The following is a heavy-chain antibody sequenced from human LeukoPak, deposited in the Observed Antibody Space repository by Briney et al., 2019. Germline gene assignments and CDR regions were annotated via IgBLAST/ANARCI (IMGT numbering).Heavy chain of an antibody. Sequence: GGSLSLSCAASGFTFDDYTMHWVRQAPGKGLEWVSVITWDGTNTYYADSVKGRFTISRDNIKNSLYLQMNSLRAEDTALYYCARAQWFGESLDYWGQGTLVTVSS. J-gene: IGHJ4*02. CDR2: ITWDGTNT. CDR1: GFTFDDYT. CDR3: ARAQWFGESLDY. D-gene: IGHD3-10*01. V-gene: IGHV3-43*01.